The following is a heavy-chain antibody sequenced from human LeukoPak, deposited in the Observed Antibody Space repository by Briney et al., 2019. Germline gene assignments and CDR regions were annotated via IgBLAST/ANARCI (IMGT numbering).Heavy chain of an antibody. CDR2: IRYDGSNK. J-gene: IGHJ4*02. CDR1: GFTFSGYG. CDR3: ATYRRQLAFFDY. V-gene: IGHV3-30*02. D-gene: IGHD6-6*01. Sequence: PGGSLRLSCAASGFTFSGYGMHWVRQAPGKGLEWVAFIRYDGSNKYYADSVKGRFTISRDNSKNTLYLQMNSLRAEDTAVYYCATYRRQLAFFDYWGQGTLVTVSS.